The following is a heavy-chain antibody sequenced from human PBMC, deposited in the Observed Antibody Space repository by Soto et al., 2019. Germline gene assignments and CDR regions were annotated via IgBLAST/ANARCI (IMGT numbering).Heavy chain of an antibody. CDR1: GFTVSSHY. D-gene: IGHD2-8*02. CDR2: IYSGGSS. Sequence: GGSLRLSCAVSGFTVSSHYMNWVRQAPGKGLEWVSVIYSGGSSYFADSVKGRFSISRDDSKNTLYLQMNSLRAEDTAVYYCARDSLVVAPPYLYGLDVWGQGTTVTVSS. J-gene: IGHJ6*02. CDR3: ARDSLVVAPPYLYGLDV. V-gene: IGHV3-53*01.